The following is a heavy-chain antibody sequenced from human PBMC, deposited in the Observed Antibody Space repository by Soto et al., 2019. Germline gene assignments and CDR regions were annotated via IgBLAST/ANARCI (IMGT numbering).Heavy chain of an antibody. CDR1: GFTFSDSA. J-gene: IGHJ5*02. D-gene: IGHD3-3*01. CDR3: AAGAITIFGVVIPRWFDP. CDR2: IVVGSGNT. V-gene: IGHV1-58*01. Sequence: QMQLVQSGPEVKKPGTSVKVSCRASGFTFSDSAVQWMRQARGQRLEWIGWIVVGSGNTNYAQKFQERVTITRDMSTRTAYMELSSLTSEDTAVYYCAAGAITIFGVVIPRWFDPWGQGTLVTVSS.